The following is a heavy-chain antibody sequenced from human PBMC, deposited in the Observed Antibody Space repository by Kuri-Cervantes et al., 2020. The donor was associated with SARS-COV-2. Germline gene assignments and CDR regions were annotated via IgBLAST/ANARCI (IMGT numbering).Heavy chain of an antibody. V-gene: IGHV4-34*01. CDR1: GGSFSGYY. J-gene: IGHJ3*02. CDR3: ARGGYQDAFDI. CDR2: INHSGST. D-gene: IGHD2-2*01. Sequence: ESLKISCAVYGGSFSGYYWSWIRQPPGKGLEWIGEINHSGSTNYNPSLKSRVTIPVDTSKNQFSLKLSSVTAADTAVYYCARGGYQDAFDIWGQGTMVTVSS.